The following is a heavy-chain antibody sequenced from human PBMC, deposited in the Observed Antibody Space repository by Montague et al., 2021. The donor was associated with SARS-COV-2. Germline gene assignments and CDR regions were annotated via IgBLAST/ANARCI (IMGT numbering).Heavy chain of an antibody. V-gene: IGHV4-39*07. Sequence: SETLSLTCTVSGGSISSNSYYWGWIRQPPGKGLEWIGSIYYSGSTYYNPSLKSRVTITVDTSKNQCSLKLSWVTAADPAVNYWARDQGYNWNYYYYYGMDVWGQGTTVTVSS. CDR1: GGSISSNSYY. CDR3: ARDQGYNWNYYYYYGMDV. D-gene: IGHD1-20*01. CDR2: IYYSGST. J-gene: IGHJ6*02.